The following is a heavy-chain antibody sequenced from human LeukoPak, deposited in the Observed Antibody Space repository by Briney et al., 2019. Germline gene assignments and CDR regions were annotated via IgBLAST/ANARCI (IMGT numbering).Heavy chain of an antibody. J-gene: IGHJ5*02. CDR2: MHYSGTT. V-gene: IGHV4-39*01. CDR1: GGSINNSPYY. CDR3: ARHVEQQQWFDP. D-gene: IGHD6-13*01. Sequence: SETLSLTCTVSGGSINNSPYYWGWIRQPPGKELEWIVSMHYSGTTYYNPSLKSRVTISIDTSKNQFSLKLSSVTAADTAVYYCARHVEQQQWFDPWGQGTLVTVSS.